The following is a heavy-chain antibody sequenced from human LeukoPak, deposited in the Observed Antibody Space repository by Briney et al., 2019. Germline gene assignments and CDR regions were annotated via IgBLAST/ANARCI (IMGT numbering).Heavy chain of an antibody. V-gene: IGHV3-23*01. CDR3: AKRVDGDAFDM. D-gene: IGHD5-24*01. CDR2: IRGSGGTT. Sequence: GGSLRLSCAASGFTFSTYVMSWVRQAPGQALEWVSGIRGSGGTTYYADSVKGRFTISRDNSKNTLYLQMNSLRAEDTAVYYRAKRVDGDAFDMWGQGTMVTVSS. J-gene: IGHJ3*02. CDR1: GFTFSTYV.